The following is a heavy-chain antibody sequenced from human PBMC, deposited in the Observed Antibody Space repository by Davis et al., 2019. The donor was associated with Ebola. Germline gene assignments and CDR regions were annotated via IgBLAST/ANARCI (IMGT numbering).Heavy chain of an antibody. CDR3: ARDQAVAGSEYFQH. D-gene: IGHD6-19*01. J-gene: IGHJ1*01. CDR2: IRYDGSTK. Sequence: GGSLRLSCAASGFIFSNYWMSWVRRAPGKGLEWVAFIRYDGSTKYYADSVKDRFTISGDNSRNTLYLQMNSLGTEDTALYYCARDQAVAGSEYFQHWGQGTLVTVSS. V-gene: IGHV3-30*02. CDR1: GFIFSNYW.